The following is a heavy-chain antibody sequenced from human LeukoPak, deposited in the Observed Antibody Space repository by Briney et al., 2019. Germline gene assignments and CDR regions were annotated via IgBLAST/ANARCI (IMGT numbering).Heavy chain of an antibody. CDR2: IYYSRST. Sequence: SETLSLTCTVSGGSISSSSYYWGWIRQPPGKGLEWIVSIYYSRSTYYNPSLKSRVTISVDTSKNQFSLKLSSVTAADTAVYYCARGVTMIVVVIHDWYFDLWGRGTLVTVSS. CDR1: GGSISSSSYY. D-gene: IGHD3-22*01. V-gene: IGHV4-39*01. CDR3: ARGVTMIVVVIHDWYFDL. J-gene: IGHJ2*01.